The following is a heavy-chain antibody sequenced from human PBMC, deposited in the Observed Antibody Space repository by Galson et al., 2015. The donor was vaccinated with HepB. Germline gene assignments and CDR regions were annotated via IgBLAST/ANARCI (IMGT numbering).Heavy chain of an antibody. CDR1: GFTFSSYA. CDR3: ATLGSYGDYYYGMDV. CDR2: ISYDGSNK. Sequence: SLRLSCAASGFTFSSYAMHWVRQAPGKGLEWVAVISYDGSNKYYADSVKGRFTISRDNSKNTLYLQMNSLRAEDTAVYYCATLGSYGDYYYGMDVWGQGTTVTVSS. J-gene: IGHJ6*02. D-gene: IGHD4-17*01. V-gene: IGHV3-30*04.